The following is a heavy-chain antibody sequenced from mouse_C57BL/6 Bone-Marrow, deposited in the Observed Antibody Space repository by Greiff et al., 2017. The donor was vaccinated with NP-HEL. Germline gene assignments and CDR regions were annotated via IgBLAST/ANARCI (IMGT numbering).Heavy chain of an antibody. CDR1: GFNIKDYY. Sequence: EVQLQQSGAELVKPGASVKLSCTASGFNIKDYYMHWVKQRTEQGLEWIGRIDPADGETNYAPKFQGKATLTADTSSSTAYMQRSSLTSEDTAVYDSARDYYDGSPDYWGQGTTLTVSA. D-gene: IGHD1-1*01. CDR2: IDPADGET. J-gene: IGHJ2*01. CDR3: ARDYYDGSPDY. V-gene: IGHV14-2*01.